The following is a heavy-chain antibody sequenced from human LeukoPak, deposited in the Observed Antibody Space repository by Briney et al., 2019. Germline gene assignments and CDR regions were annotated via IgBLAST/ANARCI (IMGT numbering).Heavy chain of an antibody. V-gene: IGHV1-8*01. D-gene: IGHD4-17*01. Sequence: ASVKVSCKASGYTFTSYGINWARQATGQGLEWMGWMNPNSGNTDYAQKFQGRVTMTRNTSISTAYMELSSLRPEDTAMYYCARGLTVTTRLAGYWGQGTLVTVSS. J-gene: IGHJ4*02. CDR1: GYTFTSYG. CDR2: MNPNSGNT. CDR3: ARGLTVTTRLAGY.